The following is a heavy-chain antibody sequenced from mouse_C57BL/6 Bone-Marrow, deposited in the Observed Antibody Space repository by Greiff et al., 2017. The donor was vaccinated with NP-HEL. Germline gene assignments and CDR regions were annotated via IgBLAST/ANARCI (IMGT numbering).Heavy chain of an antibody. CDR2: ISYAGSN. CDR1: GYSITSGYY. CDR3: ARLRLRQFAD. D-gene: IGHD2-4*01. J-gene: IGHJ3*01. V-gene: IGHV3-6*01. Sequence: EVQLQESGPGLVKPSQSLSLTCSVTGYSITSGYYWNWIRQFPGNQLEWMGIISYAGSNTYNPSLKNRIYITRDTSKNQFFFKLNSGTTEETATDYCARLRLRQFADWGQGTLVTVSS.